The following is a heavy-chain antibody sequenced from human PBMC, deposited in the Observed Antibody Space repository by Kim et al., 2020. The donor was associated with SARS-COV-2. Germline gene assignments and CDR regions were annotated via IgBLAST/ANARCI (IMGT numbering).Heavy chain of an antibody. J-gene: IGHJ4*02. CDR2: LDAGGGKI. V-gene: IGHV3-74*01. Sequence: GGSLRLSCAGSGFIFSDKWMHWVRQTPGKGLLWVSRLDAGGGKIGYADSVKGRFIISRDNTKNTLYLQLNSLTVEDTAIYYCATGTTTTAFDYWGQGTLV. D-gene: IGHD1-7*01. CDR3: ATGTTTTAFDY. CDR1: GFIFSDKW.